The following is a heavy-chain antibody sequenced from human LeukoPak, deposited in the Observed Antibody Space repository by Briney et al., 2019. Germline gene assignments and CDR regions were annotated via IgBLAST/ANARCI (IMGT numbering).Heavy chain of an antibody. CDR3: ARDRGGYTYSHDY. D-gene: IGHD5-18*01. V-gene: IGHV4-38-2*02. CDR2: IYHSGST. J-gene: IGHJ4*02. CDR1: GYSISSGYY. Sequence: PSETLSLTCPVSGYSISSGYYWGWIRQPPGKGLEWIGSIYHSGSTSYNPSLKSRVTISVDTSKSQFSLNLSSVTAADTAMYYCARDRGGYTYSHDYWGQGTLVTVSS.